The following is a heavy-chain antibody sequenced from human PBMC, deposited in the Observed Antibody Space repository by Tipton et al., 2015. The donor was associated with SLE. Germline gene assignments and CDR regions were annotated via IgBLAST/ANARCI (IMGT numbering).Heavy chain of an antibody. J-gene: IGHJ4*02. CDR2: IYTSGST. CDR3: ARDQTHTAFNY. D-gene: IGHD5-18*01. CDR1: GGSISSKNYY. Sequence: TLSLTCSVSGGSISSKNYYWSWIRQPAGKGLEWIGRIYTSGSTNYNPSLKSQVTISVDTSKNQFSMKLSSVTAADTAVDYCARDQTHTAFNYWGQGTLVTVSS. V-gene: IGHV4-61*02.